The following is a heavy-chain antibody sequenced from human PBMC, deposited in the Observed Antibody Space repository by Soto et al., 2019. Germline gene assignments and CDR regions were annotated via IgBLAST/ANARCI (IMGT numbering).Heavy chain of an antibody. J-gene: IGHJ5*02. Sequence: SETLSLTCAVEGGSFNDDYWSWIRQSPGKGLEWIGEINHSGSTNYNPSLKSRVTISVDTSKNQFSLKLSSVTAADTAVYYCGKSEKAEAGNDTGSAPWGQGTLVPVSS. D-gene: IGHD6-13*01. CDR3: GKSEKAEAGNDTGSAP. CDR1: GGSFNDDY. CDR2: INHSGST. V-gene: IGHV4-34*01.